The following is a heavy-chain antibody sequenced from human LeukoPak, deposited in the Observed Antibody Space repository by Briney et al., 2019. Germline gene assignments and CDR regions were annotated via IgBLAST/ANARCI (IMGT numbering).Heavy chain of an antibody. CDR2: ISAYNGDT. Sequence: ASVKVSCKASGYTFASYGISWVRQAPGQGLEWMGWISAYNGDTNYAQKLQGRVTMTTDTSTSTAYMELRSLRPDDTAVYYCARDSGERGSGSYLIAYWGQGTLVTVSS. D-gene: IGHD3-10*01. CDR3: ARDSGERGSGSYLIAY. V-gene: IGHV1-18*01. J-gene: IGHJ4*02. CDR1: GYTFASYG.